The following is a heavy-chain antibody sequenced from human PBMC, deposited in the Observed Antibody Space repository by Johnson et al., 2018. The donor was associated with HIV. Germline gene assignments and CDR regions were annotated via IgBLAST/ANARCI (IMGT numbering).Heavy chain of an antibody. D-gene: IGHD3-3*01. CDR2: IYSGGNT. V-gene: IGHV3-66*01. CDR1: GFTVSSNY. Sequence: VQLVESGGGLVQPGGSLRLSCAASGFTVSSNYMSWVRQAPGKGLEWVSVIYSGGNTYYADSVKGRFTISRDNSKNTLSLQMNSLRVEDTAVYYCARAYYTFWSGYDAFDIWGQGTMVTVSS. CDR3: ARAYYTFWSGYDAFDI. J-gene: IGHJ3*02.